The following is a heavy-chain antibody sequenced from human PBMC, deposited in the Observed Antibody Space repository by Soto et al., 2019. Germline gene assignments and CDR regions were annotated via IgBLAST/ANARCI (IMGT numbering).Heavy chain of an antibody. V-gene: IGHV3-11*01. CDR2: ISSSGSTI. CDR3: ARESLRYAFDI. CDR1: GFTFSDYY. Sequence: GGSLRLACAASGFTFSDYYMSWIRQAPGKGLEWVSYISSSGSTIYYADSVKGRFTISRDNAKNSLYLQMNSLRAEDTAVYYCARESLRYAFDIWGQGTMVTVSS. J-gene: IGHJ3*02.